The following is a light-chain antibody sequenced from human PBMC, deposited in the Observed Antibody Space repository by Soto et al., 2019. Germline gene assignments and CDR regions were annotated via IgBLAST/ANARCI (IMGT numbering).Light chain of an antibody. J-gene: IGKJ1*01. CDR1: QSVSSN. CDR3: QQYNDWPPT. CDR2: DAS. V-gene: IGKV3-15*01. Sequence: EIVMTQSPATLSVSPGESVTLSCRASQSVSSNLAWYQQKGGQAPRLVLYDASIRATDIPARFSGSGSGTEFTLSIGSLQSEDFAVYYCQQYNDWPPTFGQGTKVDIK.